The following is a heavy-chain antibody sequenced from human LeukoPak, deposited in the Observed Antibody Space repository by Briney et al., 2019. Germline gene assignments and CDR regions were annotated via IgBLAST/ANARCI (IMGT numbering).Heavy chain of an antibody. J-gene: IGHJ4*02. CDR1: GSPFDSYL. CDR2: MKDIDFEI. Sequence: GGPLDTPVQPPGSPFDSYLIAGVRRVHGKGLEWMGIMKDIDFEIRESPSFHGQITLSADQSTTPAYLEWSSLKAADTAMYYCARQSGYYAFDYWGQGTLVTVSS. D-gene: IGHD3-22*01. CDR3: ARQSGYYAFDY. V-gene: IGHV5-51*01.